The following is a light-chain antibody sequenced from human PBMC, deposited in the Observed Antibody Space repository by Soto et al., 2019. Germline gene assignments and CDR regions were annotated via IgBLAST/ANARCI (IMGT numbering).Light chain of an antibody. J-gene: IGKJ4*01. V-gene: IGKV3-15*01. CDR3: QQHNNWPLT. Sequence: EVVMTQSPATLSVSPGERATLSCRASQSVSSLLAWYQQKPGQAPRLLIYGASTRATGIPDRFSASGSGTEFALTISSLQSGDFAVYYCQQHNNWPLTFGGGTKVEIK. CDR1: QSVSSL. CDR2: GAS.